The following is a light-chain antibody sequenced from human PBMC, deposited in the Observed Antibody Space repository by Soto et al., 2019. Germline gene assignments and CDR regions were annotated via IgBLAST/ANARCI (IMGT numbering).Light chain of an antibody. V-gene: IGLV1-36*01. CDR2: YDD. CDR3: AARHDRLNGRV. J-gene: IGLJ2*01. CDR1: SSNIGDNA. Sequence: QSVLIQPPSVSGAPGQTVTISCSGSSSNIGDNAVTWYQQVPGKAPRLLIYYDDLLPSGVSDRFSGSKSGTSASLAISGLQPEDEADYYCAARHDRLNGRVFGGGTKLTVL.